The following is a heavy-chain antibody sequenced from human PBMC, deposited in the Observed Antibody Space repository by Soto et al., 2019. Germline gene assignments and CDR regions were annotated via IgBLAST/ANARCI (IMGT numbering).Heavy chain of an antibody. CDR3: ARGGRPGHIHDILTPFDY. Sequence: ASVKVSCKASGYTFTSYDINWVRQATGQGLEWMGWMNPNSGNTGYAQKFQGRVTMTRNTSISTAYMELSSLRSEDTAVYYCARGGRPGHIHDILTPFDYWGQGTLVTVSS. D-gene: IGHD3-9*01. CDR1: GYTFTSYD. CDR2: MNPNSGNT. V-gene: IGHV1-8*01. J-gene: IGHJ4*02.